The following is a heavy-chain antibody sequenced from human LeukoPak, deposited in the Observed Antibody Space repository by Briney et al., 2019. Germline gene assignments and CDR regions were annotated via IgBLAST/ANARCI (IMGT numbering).Heavy chain of an antibody. CDR1: GDSISGSY. CDR2: VYSSGST. CDR3: ARGLSIAAAGIVPFFDY. V-gene: IGHV4-4*07. D-gene: IGHD6-13*01. J-gene: IGHJ4*02. Sequence: PSETLSLTCTVSGDSISGSYWTWIRQPAGKGLEWIGRVYSSGSTNYNPSLKSRVTMSIDTSKNQFSLKLSSVTAADTAVYYCARGLSIAAAGIVPFFDYWGQGTLVTVSS.